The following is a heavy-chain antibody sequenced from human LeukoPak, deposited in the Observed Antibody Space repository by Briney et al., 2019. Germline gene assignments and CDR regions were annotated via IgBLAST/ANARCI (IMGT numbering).Heavy chain of an antibody. V-gene: IGHV3-9*01. CDR2: ISWSGDRM. CDR3: AKDIQRFGSWGSGYSH. Sequence: GGSLRLSCAASGFTFEDHVMHWVRQAPGKGLERVSSISWSGDRMGYADAVKGRFTISRDNAKNSLFLQMNSLRVEDTALYYCAKDIQRFGSWGSGYSHWGQGTLVTVSS. CDR1: GFTFEDHV. D-gene: IGHD3-22*01. J-gene: IGHJ4*02.